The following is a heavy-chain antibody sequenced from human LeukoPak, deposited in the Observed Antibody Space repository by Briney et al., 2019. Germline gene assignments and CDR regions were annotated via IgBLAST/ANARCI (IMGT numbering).Heavy chain of an antibody. CDR2: ISYDGSNK. V-gene: IGHV3-30*18. Sequence: PGGSLRLSCAASGFTFSSYGMHWVRQAPGKGLEWVAVISYDGSNKYNEDSVKGRFTISGDNSKNTLYLQMNSLRAEDTAVYYCAKEGYYESSVDYWGQATLVTVSS. D-gene: IGHD3-22*01. CDR3: AKEGYYESSVDY. CDR1: GFTFSSYG. J-gene: IGHJ4*02.